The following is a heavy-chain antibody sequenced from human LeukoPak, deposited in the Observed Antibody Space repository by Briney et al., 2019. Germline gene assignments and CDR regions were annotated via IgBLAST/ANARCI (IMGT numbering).Heavy chain of an antibody. CDR1: GGSISSYY. J-gene: IGHJ4*02. D-gene: IGHD3-10*01. Sequence: SETLSLTCTVSGGSISSYYWSWIRQPPGKGLEWIGYIYYSGKTNYSPSVKSRVTMSVDTSKNQFSLKLTSVTAADTAVYYCARVGSGGYLDYWGQGTLVTVSS. CDR3: ARVGSGGYLDY. V-gene: IGHV4-59*01. CDR2: IYYSGKT.